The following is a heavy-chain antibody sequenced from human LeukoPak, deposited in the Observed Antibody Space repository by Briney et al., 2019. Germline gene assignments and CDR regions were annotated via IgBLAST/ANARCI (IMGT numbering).Heavy chain of an antibody. J-gene: IGHJ6*02. D-gene: IGHD4-17*01. V-gene: IGHV1-8*02. CDR2: MNPNSGNT. CDR3: ARSGTVTTLPYYYYGMDV. CDR1: GYTFTSYD. Sequence: ASVKVSCKASGYTFTSYDINWVRQATGQGLEWMGWMNPNSGNTGYARKFQGRVTMTRNTSISTAYMELSSLRSEDTAVYYCARSGTVTTLPYYYYGMDVWGQGTTVTVSS.